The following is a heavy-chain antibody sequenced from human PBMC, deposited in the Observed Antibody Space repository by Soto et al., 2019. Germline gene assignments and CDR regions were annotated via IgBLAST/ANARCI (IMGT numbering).Heavy chain of an antibody. J-gene: IGHJ4*02. Sequence: PGGSLRLSCAPSGFTFSSYAMHWVRQAPGQGLEWVAVLSYDGSNKYYAASVKGRFTISRDNSKNTLYLQMNSLRAEDTAVYYCARELDPRPFDYWGQGTLVTVSS. D-gene: IGHD2-2*03. CDR3: ARELDPRPFDY. CDR2: LSYDGSNK. CDR1: GFTFSSYA. V-gene: IGHV3-30-3*01.